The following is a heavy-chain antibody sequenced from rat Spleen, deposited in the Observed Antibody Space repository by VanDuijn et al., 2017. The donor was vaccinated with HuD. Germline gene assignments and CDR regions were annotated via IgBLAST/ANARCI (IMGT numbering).Heavy chain of an antibody. CDR3: TRDRILRSTGFDY. J-gene: IGHJ2*01. CDR1: GFTFNNYW. Sequence: EVQLVGTGGGLVQPGGSLKLSCVASGFTFNNYWMYWTRQAPGKGLEWVSSISYDGYTTHYRDSVKGRFTISRDIAKSSLYLQMDSLRSEDTATYYCTRDRILRSTGFDYWGQGVMVTVSS. V-gene: IGHV5-58*01. CDR2: ISYDGYTT. D-gene: IGHD1-6*01.